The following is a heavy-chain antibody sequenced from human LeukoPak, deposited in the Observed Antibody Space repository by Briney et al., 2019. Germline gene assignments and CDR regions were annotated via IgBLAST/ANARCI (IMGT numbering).Heavy chain of an antibody. Sequence: PGGSLRLSCAASGFAFSSFSMSWVRQAPGKGLEWVSSISTSSSYIYYADSLKGRFTISRDNAKNSLYLQMNSLRAEDTAVYYCARVLWFGELLLVSNGMDVWGQGTTVTVSS. V-gene: IGHV3-21*01. CDR2: ISTSSSYI. D-gene: IGHD3-10*01. CDR3: ARVLWFGELLLVSNGMDV. J-gene: IGHJ6*02. CDR1: GFAFSSFS.